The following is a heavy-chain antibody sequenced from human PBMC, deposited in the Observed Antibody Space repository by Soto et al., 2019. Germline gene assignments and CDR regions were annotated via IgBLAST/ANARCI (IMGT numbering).Heavy chain of an antibody. D-gene: IGHD2-15*01. J-gene: IGHJ4*02. CDR1: GYTFTSYA. CDR2: INAGNGNT. CDR3: ARGPGGPDGPGDY. V-gene: IGHV1-3*01. Sequence: QVQLVQSGAEVKKPGASVKVSCKASGYTFTSYAMHWVRQAPGQRLEWMGWINAGNGNTKYSQKFQGRVTITRDTSASTAYMEVSSLRSEATAVYYCARGPGGPDGPGDYWGQGTLVTVSS.